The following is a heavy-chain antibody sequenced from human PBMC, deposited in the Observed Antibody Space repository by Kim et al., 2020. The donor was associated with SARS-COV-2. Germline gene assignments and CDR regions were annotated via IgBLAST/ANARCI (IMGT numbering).Heavy chain of an antibody. CDR1: GLTFSSYA. CDR2: ISGSGGST. J-gene: IGHJ5*02. D-gene: IGHD5-12*01. CDR3: AKDPVTSGYGEDWFDP. Sequence: GGSLRLSCAASGLTFSSYAMSWVRQAPGKGLEWVSAISGSGGSTYYAESVKSRFIISRDNSKNTRYLQMNSMRAEDTAVYYCAKDPVTSGYGEDWFDPWGQGSLVTGSS. V-gene: IGHV3-23*01.